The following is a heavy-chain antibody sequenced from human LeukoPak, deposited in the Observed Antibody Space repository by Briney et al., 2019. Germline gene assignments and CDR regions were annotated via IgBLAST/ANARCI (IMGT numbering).Heavy chain of an antibody. D-gene: IGHD1-26*01. CDR3: ARHDPDSGSYYGGWFDP. CDR2: IYPGDSDT. CDR1: GYSFTSYW. V-gene: IGHV5-51*01. J-gene: IGHJ5*02. Sequence: GESLKISCKGSGYSFTSYWIGWVRQMPGKGLEWMGIIYPGDSDTRYSPSLQGQVTISADKSISTAYLQWSSLKASDTAMYYCARHDPDSGSYYGGWFDPWGQGTLVTVSS.